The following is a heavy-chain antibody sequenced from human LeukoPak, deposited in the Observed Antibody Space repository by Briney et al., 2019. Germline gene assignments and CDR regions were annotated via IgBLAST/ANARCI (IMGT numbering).Heavy chain of an antibody. Sequence: GASVKVSCKASGYAFTGYYINWVRQAPGQGGEWMGGINPNSGGTNYAQKFQGRVTITSDTSITTTYMELSRLTSDDTAVYYCAREPMVRDLNWFDPWGQGTLVTVSS. V-gene: IGHV1-2*02. D-gene: IGHD3-10*01. CDR2: INPNSGGT. CDR1: GYAFTGYY. CDR3: AREPMVRDLNWFDP. J-gene: IGHJ5*02.